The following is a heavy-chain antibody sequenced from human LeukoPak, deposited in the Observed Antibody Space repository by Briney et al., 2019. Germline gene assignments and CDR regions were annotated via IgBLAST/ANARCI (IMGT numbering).Heavy chain of an antibody. CDR1: GGSINSAGHY. CDR2: ISYNGSP. D-gene: IGHD5/OR15-5a*01. CDR3: ARDGLGPGRYYYYYYMDV. V-gene: IGHV4-31*03. Sequence: PSETLSLTCTVSGGSINSAGHYWTWIRHPPETGLEWIGYISYNGSPYYNPSLRSRLAISLDMSKNQFSLRLNSVTAADTAVYYCARDGLGPGRYYYYYYMDVWGKGTTVTVSS. J-gene: IGHJ6*03.